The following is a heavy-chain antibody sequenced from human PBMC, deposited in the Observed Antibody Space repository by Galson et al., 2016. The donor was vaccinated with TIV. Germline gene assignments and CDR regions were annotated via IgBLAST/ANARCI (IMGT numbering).Heavy chain of an antibody. Sequence: SVKVSCKASRVTFYSYAFTWLRQAPGQGLEWMGGVIPIYDTAIHAQKFQGRVTITADQSTDTSHMELSGLRFEDTAVYYCTFFGMDLWGQGTTVTVSS. CDR3: TFFGMDL. CDR2: VIPIYDTA. J-gene: IGHJ6*02. V-gene: IGHV1-69*13. CDR1: RVTFYSYA.